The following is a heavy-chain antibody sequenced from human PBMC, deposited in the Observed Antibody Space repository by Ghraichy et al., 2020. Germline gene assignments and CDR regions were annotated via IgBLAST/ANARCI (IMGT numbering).Heavy chain of an antibody. CDR2: ASGGRGGA. CDR3: ARGGGAYSPFDY. V-gene: IGHV3-23*01. J-gene: IGHJ4*02. D-gene: IGHD4-17*01. CDR1: GFSFSNYG. Sequence: GGSLRLSCAASGFSFSNYGMSWVRQASGKGLEWVSTASGGRGGANYADSVKGRFTISRDNYENTLYLQMNSLRVEYTAVDYCARGGGAYSPFDYWGQGALVIVSS.